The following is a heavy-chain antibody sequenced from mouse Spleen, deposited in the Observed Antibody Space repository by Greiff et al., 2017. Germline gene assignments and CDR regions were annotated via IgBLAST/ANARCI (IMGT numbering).Heavy chain of an antibody. CDR3: ARHGYDEVFDY. CDR2: INSNGGST. V-gene: IGHV5-6-2*01. D-gene: IGHD2-2*01. Sequence: EVMLVESGGGLVKLGGSLKLSCAASGFTFSSYYMSWVRQTPEKRLELVAAINSNGGSTYYPDTVKGRFTISRDNAKNTLYLQMSSLKSEDTALYYCARHGYDEVFDYWGQGTTLTVSS. J-gene: IGHJ2*01. CDR1: GFTFSSYY.